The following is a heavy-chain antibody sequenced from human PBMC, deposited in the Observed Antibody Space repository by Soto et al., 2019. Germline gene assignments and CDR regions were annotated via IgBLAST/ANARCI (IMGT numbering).Heavy chain of an antibody. CDR3: TKEMDSFVI. CDR1: GFTFSTYA. V-gene: IGHV3-30*18. CDR2: ISHDGNSK. J-gene: IGHJ3*02. Sequence: QEQLVESGGGVVQPGRSLRLSCAASGFTFSTYAIHWVRQAPGGGLEWVAYISHDGNSKYHADSVRGRFTISRDDSKNTLYLQMNSLGAEDTAVYYCTKEMDSFVIWGQGTMFTVSS.